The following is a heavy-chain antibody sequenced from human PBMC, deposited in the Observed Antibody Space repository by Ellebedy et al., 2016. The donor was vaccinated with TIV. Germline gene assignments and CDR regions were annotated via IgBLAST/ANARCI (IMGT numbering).Heavy chain of an antibody. D-gene: IGHD4-17*01. Sequence: PGGSLRLSCAASGFTFSNSGMHWVRQAPGKGLEWVAIIWYDGSNKYYADSVKGRFTIARDNSKNTLYLQMNSLGAEDTAVYYCARQTVATSVNDAFDIWGLGTVVTVSS. CDR1: GFTFSNSG. CDR3: ARQTVATSVNDAFDI. V-gene: IGHV3-33*01. J-gene: IGHJ3*02. CDR2: IWYDGSNK.